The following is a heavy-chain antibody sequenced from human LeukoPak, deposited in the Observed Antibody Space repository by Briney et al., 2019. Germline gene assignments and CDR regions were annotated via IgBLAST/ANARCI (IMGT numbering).Heavy chain of an antibody. CDR1: GFTVSSSG. V-gene: IGHV3-30*02. CDR2: IRYDGTTK. CDR3: AKDRPGTYYFDY. Sequence: PGGSLRLSCAASGFTVSSSGMHWVRQAPGKGLEWVAFIRYDGTTKNYPDSVKGRFTISRENSKNTLYLQMNSLRPEDTAVYYCAKDRPGTYYFDYWGQGTLVTVSS. D-gene: IGHD1-1*01. J-gene: IGHJ4*02.